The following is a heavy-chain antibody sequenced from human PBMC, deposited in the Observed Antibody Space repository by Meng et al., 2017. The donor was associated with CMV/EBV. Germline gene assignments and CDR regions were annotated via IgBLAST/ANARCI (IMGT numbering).Heavy chain of an antibody. D-gene: IGHD3-3*01. J-gene: IGHJ5*02. CDR1: GGTFSSYA. V-gene: IGHV1-69*05. CDR3: ARGGDFWSGNWFDP. Sequence: SVKVSCKASGGTFSSYAISWVRQAPGQGLEWMGGIIPIFGTASYAQKFQGRVTITTDESTSTAYMELSSLRSEDTAVYYCARGGDFWSGNWFDPWGQGTLVTVSS. CDR2: IIPIFGTA.